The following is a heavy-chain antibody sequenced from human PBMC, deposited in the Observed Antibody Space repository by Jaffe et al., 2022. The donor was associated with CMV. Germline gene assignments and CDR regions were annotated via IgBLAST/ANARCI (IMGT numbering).Heavy chain of an antibody. V-gene: IGHV3-30*18. CDR2: ISYDGSNK. D-gene: IGHD2-8*01. J-gene: IGHJ4*02. Sequence: QVQLVESGGGVVQPGRSLRLSCAASGFTFSSYGMHWVRQAPGKGLEWVAVISYDGSNKYYADSVKGRFTISRDNSKNTLYLQMNSLRAEDTAVYYCAKDRRYCTNGVCYRGEVNYWGQGTLVTVSS. CDR3: AKDRRYCTNGVCYRGEVNY. CDR1: GFTFSSYG.